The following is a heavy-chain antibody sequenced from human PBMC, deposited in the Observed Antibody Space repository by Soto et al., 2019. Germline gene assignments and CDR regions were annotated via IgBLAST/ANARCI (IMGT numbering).Heavy chain of an antibody. CDR3: AAPACAATWCSPSHNLDH. D-gene: IGHD2-2*01. J-gene: IGHJ4*02. V-gene: IGHV1-69*09. CDR1: GGTFVRHV. Sequence: QVQLVQSGAEVKKPESSVKVSCKTSGGTFVRHVISWVRQAPGQGPEWMGKINPLSGIPNYAQKFQDRVTFTADTDSSTAYMELGSKRSDDTAVYYCAAPACAATWCSPSHNLDHWGQGTLVTVSS. CDR2: INPLSGIP.